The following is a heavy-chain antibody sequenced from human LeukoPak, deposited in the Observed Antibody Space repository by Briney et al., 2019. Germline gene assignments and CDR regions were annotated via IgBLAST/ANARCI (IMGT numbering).Heavy chain of an antibody. Sequence: ASVKVSCKASGYTFTGYYMHWVRQAPGQGLEWMGWINPNSGGTNYAQKFQGRVTMTRDTSISTAYMELSRLRSDDTAVYYCARVAPGGGYSYGFDYWGQGTLVTVSS. CDR1: GYTFTGYY. CDR3: ARVAPGGGYSYGFDY. V-gene: IGHV1-2*02. CDR2: INPNSGGT. D-gene: IGHD5-18*01. J-gene: IGHJ4*02.